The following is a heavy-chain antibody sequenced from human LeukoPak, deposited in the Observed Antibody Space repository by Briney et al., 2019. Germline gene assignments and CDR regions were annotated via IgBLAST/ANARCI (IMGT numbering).Heavy chain of an antibody. Sequence: GGSLRLSCAASGFTFSSYSMNWVRQAPGKGREGVSSISSSSSYIYYADSVKGRFTISRDNAKNSLYLQMNSLRAEDTAVYYCARDLAAAYDYWGQGTLVTVSS. CDR1: GFTFSSYS. CDR3: ARDLAAAYDY. V-gene: IGHV3-21*01. CDR2: ISSSSSYI. J-gene: IGHJ4*02. D-gene: IGHD2-15*01.